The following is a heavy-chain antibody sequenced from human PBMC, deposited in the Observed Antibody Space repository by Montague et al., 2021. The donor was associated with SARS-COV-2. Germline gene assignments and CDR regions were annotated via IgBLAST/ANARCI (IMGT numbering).Heavy chain of an antibody. CDR2: IYYTGNT. V-gene: IGHV4-39*02. CDR1: GGSITNNIYY. D-gene: IGHD3-22*01. J-gene: IGHJ3*01. CDR3: ARLKRYFESSGSPSAFDF. Sequence: SETLSLTCTVSGGSITNNIYYWSWLRQPPGKVLEWVGSIYYTGNTYYNPSLKSLVTITVVTSKNHFTLKLSSATAAETALYYCARLKRYFESSGSPSAFDFWGQGTKVTVSS.